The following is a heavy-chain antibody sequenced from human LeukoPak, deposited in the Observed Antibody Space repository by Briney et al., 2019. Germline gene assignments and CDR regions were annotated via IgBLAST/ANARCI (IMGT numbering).Heavy chain of an antibody. CDR2: INSYKGDT. D-gene: IGHD2-8*01. CDR1: GYPFTTYG. Sequence: GASVKVSCKTSGYPFTTYGVAWVRQAPGQGLEWMGWINSYKGDTQCSQKFQGRFALTSDTSTNTVHMELWSLRSDDTAVYYCARDTNNEIDYWGQGTLVIVSS. CDR3: ARDTNNEIDY. V-gene: IGHV1-18*01. J-gene: IGHJ4*02.